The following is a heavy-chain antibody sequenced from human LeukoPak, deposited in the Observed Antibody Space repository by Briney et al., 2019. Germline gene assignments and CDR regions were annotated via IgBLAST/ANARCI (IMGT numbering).Heavy chain of an antibody. CDR3: ARGVVPAAFDY. V-gene: IGHV3-21*01. CDR1: GSTFSRYS. D-gene: IGHD2-15*01. Sequence: GGSLRLTCAASGSTFSRYSMNWVRQAPGKGLEWVSSISSSSDHIAYADSVKGRFSVSRDNAKNSLYLQVNSLRAEDTAVYYCARGVVPAAFDYWGQGTLVTVSS. CDR2: ISSSSDHI. J-gene: IGHJ4*02.